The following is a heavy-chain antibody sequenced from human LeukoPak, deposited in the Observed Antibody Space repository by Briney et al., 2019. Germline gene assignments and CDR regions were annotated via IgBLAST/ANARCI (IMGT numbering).Heavy chain of an antibody. V-gene: IGHV4-4*07. CDR2: IYSSGRT. CDR3: ARAPAGCGGTCSFDY. J-gene: IGHJ4*02. Sequence: SETLSLTCTVSGASMSNSFWSWIRQPAGKGLEWIGRIYSSGRTNYNPSLRSRVTLSIDTSNNQFSLKLTSVTAADTALYYCARAPAGCGGTCSFDYWGQGTLVTVSS. D-gene: IGHD2-15*01. CDR1: GASMSNSF.